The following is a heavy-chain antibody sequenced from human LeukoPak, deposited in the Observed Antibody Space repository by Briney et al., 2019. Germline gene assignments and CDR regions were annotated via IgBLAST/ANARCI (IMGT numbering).Heavy chain of an antibody. Sequence: SVKVSCKASGYTFTSYYMHWVRQAPGQGLEWMGGIIPIFGTANYAQKFQGRVTITADESTSTAYMELSSPRSEDTAVYYCARDPFGSYDAFDIWGQGTMVTVSS. V-gene: IGHV1-69*13. CDR2: IIPIFGTA. D-gene: IGHD1-26*01. J-gene: IGHJ3*02. CDR3: ARDPFGSYDAFDI. CDR1: GYTFTSYY.